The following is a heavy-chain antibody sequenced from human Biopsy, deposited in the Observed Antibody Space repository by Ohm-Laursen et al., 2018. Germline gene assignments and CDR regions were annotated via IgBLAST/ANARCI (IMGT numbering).Heavy chain of an antibody. Sequence: SLRLSCAASGFTFNVYSIVWVRQAPGKGLEWVSSITSRTSSTYYADSVKGRVTISGDNANNSVSLQMNNLRVDDTAVYYCARWYGDLFYYYNGMDVWGQGTTVTVSS. V-gene: IGHV3-21*01. D-gene: IGHD3-10*01. CDR1: GFTFNVYS. CDR2: ITSRTSST. J-gene: IGHJ6*02. CDR3: ARWYGDLFYYYNGMDV.